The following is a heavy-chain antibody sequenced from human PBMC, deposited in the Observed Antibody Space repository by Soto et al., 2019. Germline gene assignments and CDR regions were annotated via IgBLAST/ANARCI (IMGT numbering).Heavy chain of an antibody. CDR3: ARLAGYFSGGSCPPYYYYGMDV. CDR2: IYPGDSDT. V-gene: IGHV5-51*01. Sequence: GESLQISCKGSGYSFTSYWIGWVRQMPGKGLEWMGIIYPGDSDTRYSPSFQGQVTISADKSISTAYLQWSSLKASDTARYYCARLAGYFSGGSCPPYYYYGMDVWGQGTTVTVSS. D-gene: IGHD2-15*01. CDR1: GYSFTSYW. J-gene: IGHJ6*02.